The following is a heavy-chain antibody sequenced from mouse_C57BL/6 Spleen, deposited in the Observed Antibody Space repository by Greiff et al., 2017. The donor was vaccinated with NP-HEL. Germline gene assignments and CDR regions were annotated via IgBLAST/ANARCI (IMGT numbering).Heavy chain of an antibody. V-gene: IGHV1-42*01. CDR3: ARGAGTYFDY. CDR2: INPSTGGT. Sequence: EVQRVESGPELVKPGASVKISCKASGYSFTGYYMNWVKQSPEKSLEWIGEINPSTGGTTYNQKFKAKATLTVDKSSSTAYMQLKSLTSEDSAVYYCARGAGTYFDYWGQGTTLTVSS. J-gene: IGHJ2*01. D-gene: IGHD4-1*01. CDR1: GYSFTGYY.